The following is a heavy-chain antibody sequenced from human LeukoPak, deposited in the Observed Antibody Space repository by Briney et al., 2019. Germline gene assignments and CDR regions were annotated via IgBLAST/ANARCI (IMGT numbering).Heavy chain of an antibody. CDR1: GFTFSSYG. CDR2: IWYDGSNK. Sequence: GGSLRLSCAASGFTFSSYGMHWVRQAPGKGLEWVAVIWYDGSNKYYADSVKGRFTISRDNSKNTLYLQMNSLRAEGTAVYYCARDGLTTGFDYWGQGTLVTVSS. V-gene: IGHV3-33*01. J-gene: IGHJ4*02. D-gene: IGHD4-11*01. CDR3: ARDGLTTGFDY.